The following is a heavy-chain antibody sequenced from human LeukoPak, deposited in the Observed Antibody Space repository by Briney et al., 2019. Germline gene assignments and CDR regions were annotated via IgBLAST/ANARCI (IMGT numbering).Heavy chain of an antibody. CDR1: GGSISSGSYY. D-gene: IGHD3-10*01. Sequence: SETLSLTRTVSGGSISSGSYYWSWIRQPAGKGLEWIGRIFASGSTSYNPSLKSRVIISVDMSKNQFSLKLRSVTAADTAVYYCARDVYYYDSGSYYPYKYFDPWGQGTLVTVSS. J-gene: IGHJ5*02. V-gene: IGHV4-61*02. CDR3: ARDVYYYDSGSYYPYKYFDP. CDR2: IFASGST.